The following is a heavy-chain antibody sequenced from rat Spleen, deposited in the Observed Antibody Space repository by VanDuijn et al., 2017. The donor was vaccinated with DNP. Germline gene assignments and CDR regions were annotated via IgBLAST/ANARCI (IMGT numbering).Heavy chain of an antibody. CDR2: INMGSGGT. CDR3: ARRNYGNSLNWFTY. V-gene: IGHV1-43*01. J-gene: IGHJ3*01. CDR1: GYTFTTYY. Sequence: QVQLQQSGAELAKPGSSVKISCKASGYTFTTYYITWIKQTTRQGLEFIGYINMGSGGTNYNEKFKGKATLTVGKSSSTAFMQLSSLTPDDSAVYYCARRNYGNSLNWFTYWGPGTLVTVSA. D-gene: IGHD1-11*01.